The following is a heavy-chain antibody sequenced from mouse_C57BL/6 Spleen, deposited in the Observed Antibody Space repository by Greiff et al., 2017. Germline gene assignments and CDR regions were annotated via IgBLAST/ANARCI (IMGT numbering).Heavy chain of an antibody. V-gene: IGHV1-53*01. Sequence: QVQLQQPGTELVKPGASVKLSCKASGYTFTSYCMHWVKQRPGQGLEWIGNINPSNGGTNYNEKFKSKATLTVDKSSSTAYMQLSSLTSEDSAVYYCARFEIYYGNYGAMDYWGQGTSVTVSS. CDR2: INPSNGGT. J-gene: IGHJ4*01. D-gene: IGHD2-1*01. CDR1: GYTFTSYC. CDR3: ARFEIYYGNYGAMDY.